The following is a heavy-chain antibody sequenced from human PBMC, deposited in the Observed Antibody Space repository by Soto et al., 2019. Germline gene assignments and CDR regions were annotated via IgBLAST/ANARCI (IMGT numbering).Heavy chain of an antibody. CDR2: ISYDGSNK. J-gene: IGHJ5*02. D-gene: IGHD4-17*01. CDR1: GFTFSSYA. CDR3: ARPSTTVTTLNWFAP. V-gene: IGHV3-30-3*01. Sequence: QVQLVESGGGVVQPGRSLRLSCAASGFTFSSYAMHWVRQAPGKGLEWVAVISYDGSNKYYADSVKGRFTISRDNSKNTLYLQMNRLRAEETAVYYCARPSTTVTTLNWFAPWGQGTLVTVSS.